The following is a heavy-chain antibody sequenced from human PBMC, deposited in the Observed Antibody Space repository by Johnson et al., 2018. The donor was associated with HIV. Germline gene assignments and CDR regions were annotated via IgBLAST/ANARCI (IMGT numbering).Heavy chain of an antibody. D-gene: IGHD6-13*01. J-gene: IGHJ3*02. CDR3: ARDPAAAALRAFDI. Sequence: VHLVESGGGLVQPGGSLRLSCAASGFTFSSYDMHWVRQATGKGLEWVSAIGTAGDTYYPGSVKGRFTISRENAKNSLYLQMNSLRAGDTAVYYCARDPAAAALRAFDIWGQGTMVTVSS. V-gene: IGHV3-13*01. CDR1: GFTFSSYD. CDR2: IGTAGDT.